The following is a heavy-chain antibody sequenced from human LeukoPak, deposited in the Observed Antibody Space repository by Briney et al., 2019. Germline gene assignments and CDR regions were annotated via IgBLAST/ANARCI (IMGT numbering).Heavy chain of an antibody. V-gene: IGHV4-30-2*01. CDR2: IFHSGST. D-gene: IGHD5-12*01. J-gene: IGHJ4*02. CDR1: GGSIRSGTYS. Sequence: PSETLSLTCAVFGGSIRSGTYSWNWIRQPPGKGLEWVGYIFHSGSTSYSPSLKSRVTISVDTSKAQFSLKLSSVTAADTAMYYCARGYSDYPCFFDSWGQGALVTVSS. CDR3: ARGYSDYPCFFDS.